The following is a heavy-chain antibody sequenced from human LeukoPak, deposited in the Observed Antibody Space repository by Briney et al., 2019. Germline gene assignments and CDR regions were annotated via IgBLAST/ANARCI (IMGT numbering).Heavy chain of an antibody. CDR2: INSDGSST. V-gene: IGHV3-74*01. CDR1: GFTFSAYW. D-gene: IGHD3-16*02. Sequence: GGSLRLSCAASGFTFSAYWMHWVRQAPGKGLVWVSRINSDGSSTSYADSVKGRFTISRDNAKNTLYLQMNSLRAEDTAVYYCARDYRYGEIDYWGQGTLVTVSS. J-gene: IGHJ4*02. CDR3: ARDYRYGEIDY.